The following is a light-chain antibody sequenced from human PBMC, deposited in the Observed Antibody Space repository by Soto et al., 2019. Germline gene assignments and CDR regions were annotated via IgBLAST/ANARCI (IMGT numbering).Light chain of an antibody. V-gene: IGLV1-51*01. CDR2: DNK. CDR3: GTWDTKLSAVV. CDR1: SSNVGNNF. Sequence: QSVLTQPPSVSAAPGQKVTISCSGSSSNVGNNFVSWYQQFPGTAPKLLIFDNKQRPSGIPDRFFGSKSGTSATLAITGPQTGDEAVYYSGTWDTKLSAVVFGGGTKVTVL. J-gene: IGLJ2*01.